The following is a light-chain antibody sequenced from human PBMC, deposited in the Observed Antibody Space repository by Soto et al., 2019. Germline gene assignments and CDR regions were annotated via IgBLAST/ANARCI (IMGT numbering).Light chain of an antibody. CDR1: QGISSY. CDR3: QQVNSYPYT. Sequence: DIQLTQSPSFLSASVGDRVTITCRAGQGISSYLAWYQQKPGKAPKLLIYTASTLQSGVPSRFSGSGSGTEFTLTITSLQPEDSANYFCQQVNSYPYTFGQGTKLEMK. CDR2: TAS. V-gene: IGKV1-9*01. J-gene: IGKJ2*01.